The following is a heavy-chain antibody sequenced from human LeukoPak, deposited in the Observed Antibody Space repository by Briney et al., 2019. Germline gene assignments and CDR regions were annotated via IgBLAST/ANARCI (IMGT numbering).Heavy chain of an antibody. J-gene: IGHJ6*04. Sequence: GGSLRLSCAASGFTFSSYEMNWVRQAPGKGLEWVSYISSSGSTIYYADSVKGRFTISRDNVKSSLYLQMNSLRAEDTAVYYCAELGITMIGGVWGKGTTVTISS. CDR1: GFTFSSYE. V-gene: IGHV3-48*03. CDR2: ISSSGSTI. D-gene: IGHD3-10*02. CDR3: AELGITMIGGV.